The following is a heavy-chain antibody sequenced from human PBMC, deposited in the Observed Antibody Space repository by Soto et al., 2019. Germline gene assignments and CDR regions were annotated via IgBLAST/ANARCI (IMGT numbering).Heavy chain of an antibody. D-gene: IGHD6-13*01. Sequence: GGPMRLSCEAAGVTFSSYGMHWVRHAPGMELEWVAVIWYDGSNKYYADSVKGRFTISRDNSKNTLYLQMNSLRAEDTAVYYCARDVAAAQPYYYYSGMDVWGQGTTGTVSS. CDR1: GVTFSSYG. CDR3: ARDVAAAQPYYYYSGMDV. V-gene: IGHV3-33*01. CDR2: IWYDGSNK. J-gene: IGHJ6*02.